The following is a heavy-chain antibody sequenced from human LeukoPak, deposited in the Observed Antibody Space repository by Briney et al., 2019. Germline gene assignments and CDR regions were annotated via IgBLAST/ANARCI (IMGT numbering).Heavy chain of an antibody. V-gene: IGHV3-7*01. CDR1: GFTFSSYW. D-gene: IGHD6-13*01. J-gene: IGHJ4*01. Sequence: GGSLRLSCAVAGFTFSSYWMNWVRQAPGKGLEWVASIRQDGGEKSYVDSVKGRFTLSRDNTKNSLYLQMSSLRAEDTAVYYCARDGTAAGLYFDLWGQGTLVTVSS. CDR3: ARDGTAAGLYFDL. CDR2: IRQDGGEK.